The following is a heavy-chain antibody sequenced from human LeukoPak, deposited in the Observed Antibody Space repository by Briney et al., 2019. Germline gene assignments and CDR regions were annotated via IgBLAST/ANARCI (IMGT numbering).Heavy chain of an antibody. Sequence: PSETLSFTCTVSGGSISSSSYYWGWIRQPPGKGLEWIGSIYYSGSTYYNPSLKSRVTISVDTSKNQFSLKLSSVTAADTAVYYCARVLAAAGNNWFDPWGQGTLVTVSS. J-gene: IGHJ5*02. CDR2: IYYSGST. CDR3: ARVLAAAGNNWFDP. CDR1: GGSISSSSYY. D-gene: IGHD6-13*01. V-gene: IGHV4-39*07.